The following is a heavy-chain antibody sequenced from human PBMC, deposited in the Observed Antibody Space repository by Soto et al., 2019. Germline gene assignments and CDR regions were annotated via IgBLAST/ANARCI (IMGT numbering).Heavy chain of an antibody. V-gene: IGHV3-30-3*01. CDR2: ISYDGSNK. CDR1: GFTFSSYA. CDR3: ARSDTAMAPATSFDY. D-gene: IGHD5-18*01. Sequence: GGSLRLSCAASGFTFSSYAMHWVRQAPGKGLEWVAVISYDGSNKYYADSVKGRFTISRDNSKNTLYLQMNSLRAEDTAVCYCARSDTAMAPATSFDYWGQGTLVTVSS. J-gene: IGHJ4*02.